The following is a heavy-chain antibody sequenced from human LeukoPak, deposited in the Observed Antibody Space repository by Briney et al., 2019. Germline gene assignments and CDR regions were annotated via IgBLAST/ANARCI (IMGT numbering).Heavy chain of an antibody. Sequence: SVKVSCRASGGTFSSYAISWVRQAPGQGLEWMGGIIPIFGTANYAQKFQGRVTITTDESTSTANMELSSLRSEDTAVYYCARGDDYGSGSYYEPDYYSMDVWGQGTTVTVSS. CDR1: GGTFSSYA. CDR3: ARGDDYGSGSYYEPDYYSMDV. V-gene: IGHV1-69*05. J-gene: IGHJ6*02. D-gene: IGHD3-10*01. CDR2: IIPIFGTA.